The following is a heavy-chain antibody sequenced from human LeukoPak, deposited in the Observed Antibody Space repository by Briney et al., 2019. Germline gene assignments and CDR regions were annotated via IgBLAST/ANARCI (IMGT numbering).Heavy chain of an antibody. Sequence: PSETLSLTCTVSGGSISSGSYYWSWIRQPPGKGLEWIGEINHSGGTNYNPSLKSRVTISVDTSKNQFSLKLSSVTAADTAVYYCARGHYYDSSGYYYYYGMDVWGQGTTVTVSS. V-gene: IGHV4-39*07. D-gene: IGHD3-22*01. J-gene: IGHJ6*02. CDR3: ARGHYYDSSGYYYYYGMDV. CDR1: GGSISSGSYY. CDR2: INHSGGT.